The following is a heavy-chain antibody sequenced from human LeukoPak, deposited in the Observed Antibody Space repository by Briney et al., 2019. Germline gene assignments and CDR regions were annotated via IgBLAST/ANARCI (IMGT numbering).Heavy chain of an antibody. J-gene: IGHJ5*02. CDR1: GYTFINYY. CDR3: ARWGYDNIGVEGNWFDP. Sequence: ASVKVSCKASGYTFINYYIYWVRQAPGQGLEWMGWINPNSGGTKYAQKFQGWVTMTRDTSLSTAYMELTRLRSDDTAVYYCARWGYDNIGVEGNWFDPWGQRTLVTVSS. D-gene: IGHD5-12*01. V-gene: IGHV1-2*04. CDR2: INPNSGGT.